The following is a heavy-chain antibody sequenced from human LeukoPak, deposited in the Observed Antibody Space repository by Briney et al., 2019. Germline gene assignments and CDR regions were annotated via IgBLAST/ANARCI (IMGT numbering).Heavy chain of an antibody. Sequence: SETLSLTCTVSGGSITSYYWSWIQQPPGKGLEWIGYIHHSGSTNHNPSLRSRVTISVDTSRNQLSLELSPVTAADTAVYYCARATAGTGYYFDFWGQGALVSVSS. D-gene: IGHD6-13*01. CDR2: IHHSGST. CDR1: GGSITSYY. J-gene: IGHJ4*02. CDR3: ARATAGTGYYFDF. V-gene: IGHV4-59*01.